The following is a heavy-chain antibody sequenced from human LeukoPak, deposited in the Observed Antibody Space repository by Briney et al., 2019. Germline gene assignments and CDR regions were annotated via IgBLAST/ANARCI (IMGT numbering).Heavy chain of an antibody. CDR3: ARGYCSGGSCHSGRWYFDL. CDR2: IYYTGST. Sequence: SETLSLTCTVSGGSISGYYWSWIRQPPGKGPEWIGYIYYTGSTNYKPSLKSRVTMSIDTSKNQFSLKLSSVTAADTALFYCARGYCSGGSCHSGRWYFDLWGRGTLVTVSS. V-gene: IGHV4-59*01. CDR1: GGSISGYY. J-gene: IGHJ2*01. D-gene: IGHD2-15*01.